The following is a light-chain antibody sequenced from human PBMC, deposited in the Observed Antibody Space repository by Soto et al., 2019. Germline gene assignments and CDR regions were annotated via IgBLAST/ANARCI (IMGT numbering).Light chain of an antibody. CDR1: SSDVGGYNY. CDR3: SSYAGSNPVV. V-gene: IGLV2-8*01. J-gene: IGLJ1*01. CDR2: EVS. Sequence: QSALTQPPSASGSPGQSVTISCTGTSSDVGGYNYVSWYQQHPGKAPKLMIYEVSKRPSGVPDRFSGSKSGNTASLTVSGLQAEDGADYYCSSYAGSNPVVFGTGTKLTVL.